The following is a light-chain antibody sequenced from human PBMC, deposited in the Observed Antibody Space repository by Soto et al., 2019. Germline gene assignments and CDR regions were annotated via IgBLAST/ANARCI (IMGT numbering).Light chain of an antibody. V-gene: IGKV1-39*01. CDR3: QQSLSIPYT. CDR1: QGITVY. J-gene: IGKJ2*01. CDR2: AAS. Sequence: DIQMTQSPSSLSASVGDRVTITGRASQGITVYLNWYQQKPGKAPKLLIYAASSLQSGVPSRFSGSGSGTDFTLTISSLQRDDFATYFCQQSLSIPYTFGQGTRLETK.